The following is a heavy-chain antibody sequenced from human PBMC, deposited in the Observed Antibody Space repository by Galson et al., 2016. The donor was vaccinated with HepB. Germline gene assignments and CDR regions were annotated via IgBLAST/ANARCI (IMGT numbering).Heavy chain of an antibody. Sequence: SLRHSCATSGFTFNDYAIHWVRQAPGKGLEWVSGSSWNSGRVDDADSVKGRFTVSGDNAKNSRYLQINSLRAEDTALYYCAKATSGSAYGSRYFQHWGQGTLVTVSS. CDR2: SSWNSGRV. D-gene: IGHD3-10*01. CDR3: AKATSGSAYGSRYFQH. V-gene: IGHV3-9*01. J-gene: IGHJ1*01. CDR1: GFTFNDYA.